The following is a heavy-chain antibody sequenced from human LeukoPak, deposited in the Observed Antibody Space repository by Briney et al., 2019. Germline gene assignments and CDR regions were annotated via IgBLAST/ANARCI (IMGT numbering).Heavy chain of an antibody. CDR1: GGSVSSINW. D-gene: IGHD3-10*01. J-gene: IGHJ4*02. CDR2: IYYSGST. Sequence: PSETLSLTCTVSGGSVSSINWWSWVRQSPRKGLEWIGCIYYSGSTNYNPSLKSRVTISVDTSKNQFSLKLSSVTAADTAVYYCAIGGRFGEFDYWGQGTLVTVSS. CDR3: AIGGRFGEFDY. V-gene: IGHV4-4*02.